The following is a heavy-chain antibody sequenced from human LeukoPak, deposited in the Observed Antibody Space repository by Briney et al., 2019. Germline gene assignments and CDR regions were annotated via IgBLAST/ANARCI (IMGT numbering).Heavy chain of an antibody. CDR3: AKAGGNSYDYYMDV. CDR2: ISTSGGTT. Sequence: ETLSLTCTVSGGSISSNNYYWGWIRQAPGKGLEWVSVISTSGGTTYNADSVKGRFTISRDNSKNTLYLQMNSLRAEDTAVYYCAKAGGNSYDYYMDVWGKGTTVTVSS. CDR1: GGSISSNNYY. J-gene: IGHJ6*03. V-gene: IGHV3-23*01. D-gene: IGHD1-26*01.